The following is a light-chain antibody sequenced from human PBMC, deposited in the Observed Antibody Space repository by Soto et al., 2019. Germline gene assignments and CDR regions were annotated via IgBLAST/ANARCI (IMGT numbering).Light chain of an antibody. J-gene: IGKJ1*01. V-gene: IGKV2-28*01. CDR3: MQALQTPT. Sequence: DIVMTQSPLSLPVTPGEPASISCRSSQSLLHSNGYNYLDWYLQKPGQSPQLLIYLGSNRASGVPDRFSGSGSGIDVTLKISRVEAEDVGVYYCMQALQTPTFGQGTKVEIK. CDR1: QSLLHSNGYNY. CDR2: LGS.